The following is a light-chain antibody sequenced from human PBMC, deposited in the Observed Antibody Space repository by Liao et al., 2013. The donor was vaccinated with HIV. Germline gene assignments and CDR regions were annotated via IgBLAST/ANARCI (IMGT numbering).Light chain of an antibody. CDR1: NVGSTS. CDR2: YDN. Sequence: SYVLTQPPSVSVAPGKTAGISCGGNNVGSTSVHWYQQKPGQAPVLVIYYDNDRPSGIPERISGSNSGNTATLTISRVEAGDEADYYCQVWDRGSAHPTVFGPGTKVTVL. CDR3: QVWDRGSAHPTV. J-gene: IGLJ1*01. V-gene: IGLV3-21*04.